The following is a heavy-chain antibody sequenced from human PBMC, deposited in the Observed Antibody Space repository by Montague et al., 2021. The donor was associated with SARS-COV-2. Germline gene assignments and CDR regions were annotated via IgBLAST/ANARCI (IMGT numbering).Heavy chain of an antibody. CDR1: GFTFSSYA. CDR3: ARDGTYYYVISGYLGRGVGAFDS. V-gene: IGHV3-30-3*01. J-gene: IGHJ3*02. D-gene: IGHD3-22*01. CDR2: ISYDGSNK. Sequence: SLRLSCAASGFTFSSYAMHWVRQAPGKGLEWVAVISYDGSNKYYADSVKGRFSISRDNAKNSLYLQMNSLRAEDTALYYCARDGTYYYVISGYLGRGVGAFDSWGQGTMVTVSS.